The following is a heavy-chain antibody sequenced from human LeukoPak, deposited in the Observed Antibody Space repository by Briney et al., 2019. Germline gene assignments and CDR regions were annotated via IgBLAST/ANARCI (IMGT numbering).Heavy chain of an antibody. CDR1: GYTFTSYY. CDR3: AKPRLRYFDWLSSLDY. J-gene: IGHJ4*02. D-gene: IGHD3-9*01. CDR2: INPSGGST. Sequence: ASVKVSCKASGYTFTSYYMHWVRQAPGQGLEWMGIINPSGGSTSYAQKFQGRVTMTRDTSTSTVYMELSSLRAEDTAVYYCAKPRLRYFDWLSSLDYWGQGTLVTVSS. V-gene: IGHV1-46*01.